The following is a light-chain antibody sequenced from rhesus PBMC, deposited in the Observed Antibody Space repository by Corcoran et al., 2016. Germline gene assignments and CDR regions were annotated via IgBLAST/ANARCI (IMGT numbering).Light chain of an antibody. V-gene: IGKV2-104*01. CDR1: QSLLASEDGNTY. J-gene: IGKJ3*01. CDR3: MQALEFPFT. CDR2: EVS. Sequence: DIVMTQTPLSLPVTLGEPASISCRSSQSLLASEDGNTYLEWYLQKPGQYQQLLVYEVSNRDSGVPDGVRGSGSDTDFTLKISRVEAEDVGVYYCMQALEFPFTFGPGTKLDIK.